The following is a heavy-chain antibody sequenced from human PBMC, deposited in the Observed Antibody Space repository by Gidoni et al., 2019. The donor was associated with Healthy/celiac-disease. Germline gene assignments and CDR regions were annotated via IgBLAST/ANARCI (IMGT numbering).Heavy chain of an antibody. D-gene: IGHD2-15*01. J-gene: IGHJ6*02. CDR2: ISRSSSYI. Sequence: EVQLVESGGGLVKPGGSLSLSCAASGFTFSSYSMNWVRQAPGKGLEWVSSISRSSSYIYYADSVKGRFTISRDNAKNSLYLQMNSLRAEDTAVYYCARDAGYCSGGSCPDYYYYYGMDVWGQGTTVTVSS. CDR1: GFTFSSYS. V-gene: IGHV3-21*01. CDR3: ARDAGYCSGGSCPDYYYYYGMDV.